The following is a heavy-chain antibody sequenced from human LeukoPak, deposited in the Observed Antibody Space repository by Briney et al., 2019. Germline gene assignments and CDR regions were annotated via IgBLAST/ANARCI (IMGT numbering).Heavy chain of an antibody. J-gene: IGHJ4*02. CDR1: GGSISSGGYS. D-gene: IGHD3-22*01. Sequence: SETLSLTCAVSGGSISSGGYSWSWIRQPPGKGLEWIGYIFYSGSTYYNPSLKSRVTISVDTSKNQFSLKLSSVTAADTAVYYCARDNYYDSSGSFSFDYWGQGTLVTVSS. V-gene: IGHV4-30-4*07. CDR3: ARDNYYDSSGSFSFDY. CDR2: IFYSGST.